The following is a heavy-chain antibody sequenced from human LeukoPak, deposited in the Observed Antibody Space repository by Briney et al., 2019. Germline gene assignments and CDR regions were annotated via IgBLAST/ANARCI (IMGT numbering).Heavy chain of an antibody. CDR3: ARGGGIAAAGTPSHFDY. CDR2: INPNSGGT. CDR1: GYTFTGYY. J-gene: IGHJ4*02. D-gene: IGHD6-13*01. V-gene: IGHV1-2*02. Sequence: ASVKVSCKASGYTFTGYYMHWVRQAPGQGLEWMGWINPNSGGTNYAQKFQGRVTMTRDTSISTAYMELSRLRSDDTAVYYCARGGGIAAAGTPSHFDYWGQGTLVTVSS.